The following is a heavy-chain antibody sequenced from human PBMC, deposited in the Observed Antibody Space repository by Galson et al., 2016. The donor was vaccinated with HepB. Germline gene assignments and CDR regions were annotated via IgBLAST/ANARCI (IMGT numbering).Heavy chain of an antibody. Sequence: SETLSLTCAVSGVSISVNKWWSWVRQSPGKGLEWIGEIHHSGSTNYNPSLKSRITISVDKSKNQFSLKVNSVTAADTAMYYCAAKTPSSDWLPGFDPWGQGTLVTVSS. J-gene: IGHJ5*02. D-gene: IGHD3-9*01. CDR2: IHHSGST. CDR1: GVSISVNKW. CDR3: AAKTPSSDWLPGFDP. V-gene: IGHV4-4*02.